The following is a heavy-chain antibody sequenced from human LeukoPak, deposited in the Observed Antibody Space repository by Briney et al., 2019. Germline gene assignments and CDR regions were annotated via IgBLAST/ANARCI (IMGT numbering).Heavy chain of an antibody. Sequence: GGSLRLSCAVSGFTFSSYSMNWVRQAPGKGLEWVSSISSSSSYIYYADSVKGRFTISRDNAKNSLYLQMNSLRAEDTAVYYCAKDARRGAAAGLGFRDRYYFDYWGQGTLVTVSS. V-gene: IGHV3-21*04. CDR2: ISSSSSYI. CDR3: AKDARRGAAAGLGFRDRYYFDY. CDR1: GFTFSSYS. J-gene: IGHJ4*02. D-gene: IGHD6-13*01.